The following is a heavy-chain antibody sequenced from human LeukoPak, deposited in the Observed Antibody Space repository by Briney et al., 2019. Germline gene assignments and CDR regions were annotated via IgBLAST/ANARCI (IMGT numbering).Heavy chain of an antibody. V-gene: IGHV4-59*01. Sequence: KPSETLSLTCTVSGGSISSYYWSWIRQPPGKGLEWFGYIYYSGSTNYNPSLKSRVTISVDTSKNQFSLKLSSVTAADTAVYYCARAEAAIYYYYGMDVWGQGTTVTVSS. D-gene: IGHD2-2*01. CDR1: GGSISSYY. CDR2: IYYSGST. CDR3: ARAEAAIYYYYGMDV. J-gene: IGHJ6*02.